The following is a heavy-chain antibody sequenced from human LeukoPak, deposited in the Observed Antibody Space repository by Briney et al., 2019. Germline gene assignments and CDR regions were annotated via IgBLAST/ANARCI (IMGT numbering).Heavy chain of an antibody. CDR2: FYYSGST. CDR1: GGSISSGDYY. D-gene: IGHD4-11*01. Sequence: PSETLSLTCTVSGGSISSGDYYWSWIRQPPGKGLEWIGYFYYSGSTYYNPSLKSRVTISVDTSKNQFSLKLSSVTAADTAVYYCARDVTLGDYSNYDVHYYYYGMDVWGQGTTVTVSS. J-gene: IGHJ6*02. V-gene: IGHV4-30-4*01. CDR3: ARDVTLGDYSNYDVHYYYYGMDV.